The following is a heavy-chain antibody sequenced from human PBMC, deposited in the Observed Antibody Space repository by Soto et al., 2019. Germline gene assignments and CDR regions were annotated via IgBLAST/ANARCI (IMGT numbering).Heavy chain of an antibody. D-gene: IGHD5-12*01. J-gene: IGHJ6*03. CDR2: IYPGDSDT. CDR3: ARHSHVDIVATLNPYYYYMDV. Sequence: GESLKISCKGSGYSFTSYWIGWVRQMPGKGLEWMGIIYPGDSDTRYSPSFQGQVTISADKSISTAYLQWSSLKASDTAMYYCARHSHVDIVATLNPYYYYMDVWGKGTTVTVSS. V-gene: IGHV5-51*01. CDR1: GYSFTSYW.